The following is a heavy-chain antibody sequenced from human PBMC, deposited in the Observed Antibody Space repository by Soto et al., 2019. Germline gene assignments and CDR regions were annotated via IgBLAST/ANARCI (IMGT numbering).Heavy chain of an antibody. V-gene: IGHV4-34*01. CDR3: AGVLDFWSGRGFDY. CDR1: GGSLSGYY. CDR2: INYSGST. Sequence: PSETLSPTCAVSGGSLSGYYWSWIRHPPGKGLEWIGEINYSGSTNYNPSLKSRVTISVDTSKNQFSLKLSSVTAADTAVYYCAGVLDFWSGRGFDYWGQGTLGTVSS. D-gene: IGHD3-3*01. J-gene: IGHJ4*02.